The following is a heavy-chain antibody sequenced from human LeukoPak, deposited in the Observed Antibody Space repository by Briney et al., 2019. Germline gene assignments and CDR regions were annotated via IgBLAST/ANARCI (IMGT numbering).Heavy chain of an antibody. CDR1: GGSFSGYY. J-gene: IGHJ5*02. Sequence: SETPSLTCAVYGGSFSGYYWSWIRQPPGKGLEWIGEINHSGSTNYNPSLKSRVTVSVDTSKNQFSLKLSSVTAADTAVYYCASIAVAGQRVKRNNWFDPWGQGTLVTVSS. V-gene: IGHV4-34*01. CDR2: INHSGST. D-gene: IGHD6-19*01. CDR3: ASIAVAGQRVKRNNWFDP.